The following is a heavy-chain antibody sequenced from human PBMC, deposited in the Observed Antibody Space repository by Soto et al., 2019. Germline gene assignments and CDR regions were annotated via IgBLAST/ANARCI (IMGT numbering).Heavy chain of an antibody. CDR3: ARDYGGKGDS. Sequence: WASVKVSCKASGYTFTGYGISWVRQAPGQGLEWMGWISGYNGNTDYAQKLQGRVSMTTDASTTTAYMELRSLRSDDTAVYYCARDYGGKGDSWGQGTQVTV. CDR1: GYTFTGYG. CDR2: ISGYNGNT. J-gene: IGHJ4*02. D-gene: IGHD4-17*01. V-gene: IGHV1-18*01.